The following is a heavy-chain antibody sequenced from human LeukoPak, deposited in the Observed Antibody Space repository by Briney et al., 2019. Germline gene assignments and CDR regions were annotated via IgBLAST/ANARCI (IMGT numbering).Heavy chain of an antibody. V-gene: IGHV1-18*01. CDR2: ISAYNGST. Sequence: ALGKVSCKASGSTFTSYGISWVRQAPGHGLEWMGWISAYNGSTNYAQKLQGRVTVTTDTATSTAYMELRSLRSDDAAVYDCARGPLESEGVEYFQHWGQGTLVTVSS. CDR3: ARGPLESEGVEYFQH. CDR1: GSTFTSYG. D-gene: IGHD3-16*01. J-gene: IGHJ1*01.